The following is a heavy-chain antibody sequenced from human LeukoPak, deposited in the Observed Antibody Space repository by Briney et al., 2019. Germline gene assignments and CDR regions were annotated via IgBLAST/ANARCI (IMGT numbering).Heavy chain of an antibody. J-gene: IGHJ6*04. CDR2: ISANSNTM. Sequence: GGSLRLSCAASGFTFSSHSMNWVRQAPGKGLEWISYISANSNTMYYADSVKGRFTISRDNAKDSLYLQMNSLGAEDTAVYYCAELGITMIGGVWGKGTTVTISS. V-gene: IGHV3-48*01. CDR1: GFTFSSHS. CDR3: AELGITMIGGV. D-gene: IGHD3-10*02.